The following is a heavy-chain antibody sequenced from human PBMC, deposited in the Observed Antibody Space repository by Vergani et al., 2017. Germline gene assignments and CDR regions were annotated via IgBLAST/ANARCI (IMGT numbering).Heavy chain of an antibody. J-gene: IGHJ4*02. CDR2: ISGSGDRT. Sequence: EVQLLESGGGLVQPGGSLRLSCAASGFTFSSYAMSWVRQAPGKGLEWVSAISGSGDRTYYADSVKGRFTISRGNSKNTLYLQMNSLRGEDTAAYYCAKGTLGYEGSFAYWGQGTLVTVSS. CDR3: AKGTLGYEGSFAY. V-gene: IGHV3-23*01. CDR1: GFTFSSYA. D-gene: IGHD5-12*01.